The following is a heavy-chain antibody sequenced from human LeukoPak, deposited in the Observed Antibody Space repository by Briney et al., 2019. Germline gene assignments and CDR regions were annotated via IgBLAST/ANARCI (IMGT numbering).Heavy chain of an antibody. V-gene: IGHV3-23*01. CDR2: ISGSGGST. CDR1: RFTFSSYA. J-gene: IGHJ4*02. Sequence: GGSLRLSCAASRFTFSSYAMSWVRQTPGKGLEWVSAISGSGGSTYYADSVKGRFTISRDNSKNTLYLQMNSLRAEDTAVYYCASQSRYSSSWYLGAFDYWGQGTLVTVSS. CDR3: ASQSRYSSSWYLGAFDY. D-gene: IGHD6-13*01.